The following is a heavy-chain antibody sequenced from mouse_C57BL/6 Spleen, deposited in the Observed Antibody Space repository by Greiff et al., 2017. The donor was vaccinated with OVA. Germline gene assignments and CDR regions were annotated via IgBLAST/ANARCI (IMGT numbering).Heavy chain of an antibody. J-gene: IGHJ2*01. Sequence: QVQLQQPGAELVRPGTSVKLSCKASGYTFTSYWMHWVKQRPGQGLEWIGEIDPSDSYTNYNQKFKGKSTLTVDKSSSTAYMQLSSLTSEDSAVYYCASSDYGSRGYFDYWGQGTTLTVSS. D-gene: IGHD1-1*01. V-gene: IGHV1-59*01. CDR3: ASSDYGSRGYFDY. CDR1: GYTFTSYW. CDR2: IDPSDSYT.